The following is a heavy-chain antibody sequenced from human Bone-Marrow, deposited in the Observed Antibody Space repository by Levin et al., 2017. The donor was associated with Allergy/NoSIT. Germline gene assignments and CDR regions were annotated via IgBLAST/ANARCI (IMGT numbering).Heavy chain of an antibody. Sequence: SETLSLTCSVSGGSISTYYWSWIRQPPGKGLEWIGYIHDSGSTNYTPSLTSRVTISVDTSKNPFSLKLSSVTAADTAIYYCARVYTGNDKIDFWGQGTLVTVSS. V-gene: IGHV4-59*01. CDR3: ARVYTGNDKIDF. D-gene: IGHD1-20*01. J-gene: IGHJ4*02. CDR2: IHDSGST. CDR1: GGSISTYY.